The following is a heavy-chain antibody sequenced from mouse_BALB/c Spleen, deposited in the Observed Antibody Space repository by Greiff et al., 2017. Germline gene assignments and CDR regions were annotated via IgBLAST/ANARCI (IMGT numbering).Heavy chain of an antibody. CDR1: GYSITSDYA. CDR3: ARSLDSSGYPFAY. J-gene: IGHJ3*01. CDR2: ISYSGST. V-gene: IGHV3-2*02. D-gene: IGHD3-2*01. Sequence: VQLQESGPGLVKPSQSLSLTCTVTGYSITSDYAWNWIRQFPGNKLEWMGYISYSGSTSYNPSLKSRISITRDTSKNQFFLQLNSVTTEDTATYYCARSLDSSGYPFAYWGQGTLVTVSA.